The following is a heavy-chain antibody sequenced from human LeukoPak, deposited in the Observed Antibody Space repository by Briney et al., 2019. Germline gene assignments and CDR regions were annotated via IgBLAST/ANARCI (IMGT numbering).Heavy chain of an antibody. Sequence: SETLSLTCTVSGGSISSGGYYWSWIRQHPGKGLEWIGYIYYSGSTYYNPSLKSRVTISVDTSKNQFSLKLSSVTAADTAVYYCARDGRYYDFRSSNYYGMDVWGQGTTVTVSS. J-gene: IGHJ6*02. CDR3: ARDGRYYDFRSSNYYGMDV. CDR2: IYYSGST. V-gene: IGHV4-31*03. CDR1: GGSISSGGYY. D-gene: IGHD3-3*01.